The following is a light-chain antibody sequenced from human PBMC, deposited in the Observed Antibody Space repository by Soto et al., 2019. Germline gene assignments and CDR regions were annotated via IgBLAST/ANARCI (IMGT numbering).Light chain of an antibody. CDR2: GAA. Sequence: DVQVTQSPSFVSASVGDRVTITCRASQGIGTGLAWYQQKPGAAPNLLISGAANLESGVPARFSGRGLGTTVTFYIVSLQADDCASYYCQQTNSFPITVGQGTRLEI. J-gene: IGKJ5*01. V-gene: IGKV1-12*01. CDR3: QQTNSFPIT. CDR1: QGIGTG.